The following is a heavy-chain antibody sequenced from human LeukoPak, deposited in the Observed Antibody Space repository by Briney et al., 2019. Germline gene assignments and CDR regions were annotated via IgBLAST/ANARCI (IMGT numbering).Heavy chain of an antibody. Sequence: GGSLRLSCAASGFTFSSYAMSWVRQAPGKGLEWVSAISGSGGSTYYADSVKGRFTISRDNSKNTLYLQMNSLRAEDTAVYYCAKSSLLYYDSSGYYYTWGQGTLVTVSS. CDR1: GFTFSSYA. D-gene: IGHD3-22*01. CDR2: ISGSGGST. J-gene: IGHJ5*02. V-gene: IGHV3-23*01. CDR3: AKSSLLYYDSSGYYYT.